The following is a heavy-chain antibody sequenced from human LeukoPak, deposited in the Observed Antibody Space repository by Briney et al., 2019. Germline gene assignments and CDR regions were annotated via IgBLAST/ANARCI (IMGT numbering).Heavy chain of an antibody. CDR2: IYYSGST. Sequence: KPSETLSLTCTVSGGSISSYYWSWIRQPPGKGLEWIGYIYYSGSTNYNPSLKSRVTISVDTSKNQFSLKLSSVTAADTAVYYCARDWGSSSGWSRVPYYYGMDVWGQGTTVTVSS. CDR3: ARDWGSSSGWSRVPYYYGMDV. J-gene: IGHJ6*02. CDR1: GGSISSYY. V-gene: IGHV4-59*01. D-gene: IGHD6-19*01.